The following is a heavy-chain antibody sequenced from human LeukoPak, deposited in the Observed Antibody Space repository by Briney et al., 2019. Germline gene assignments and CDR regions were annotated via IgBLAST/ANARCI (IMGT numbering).Heavy chain of an antibody. CDR2: MNPNSGNT. Sequence: ASVKVSCKASGYTFTSYDINWVRQATGQGREWMGWMNPNSGNTGYAQKFQGRVTITRNTSISTAYMELSSLRSEDTAVYYCARGAGYYGFSSGDAFDIWGQGTMVTVSS. J-gene: IGHJ3*02. CDR1: GYTFTSYD. D-gene: IGHD3-3*01. V-gene: IGHV1-8*03. CDR3: ARGAGYYGFSSGDAFDI.